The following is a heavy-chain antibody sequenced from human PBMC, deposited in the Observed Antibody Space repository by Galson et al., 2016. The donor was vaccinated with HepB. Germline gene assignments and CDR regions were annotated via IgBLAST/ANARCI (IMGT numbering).Heavy chain of an antibody. D-gene: IGHD3-16*01. CDR3: ARSDGGYFDY. CDR1: GYTFTSYG. Sequence: SVKVSCKASGYTFTSYGIRWVRQAPGQGLEWMGWTSGYNGYTNYARNLQDRLTITTSTNTAYMELRSLRRDDTAFYYCARSDGGYFDYWGQGTLVTVSS. CDR2: TSGYNGYT. J-gene: IGHJ4*02. V-gene: IGHV1-18*04.